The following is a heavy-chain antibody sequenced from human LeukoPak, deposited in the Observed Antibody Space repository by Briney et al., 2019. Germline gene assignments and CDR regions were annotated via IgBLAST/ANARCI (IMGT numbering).Heavy chain of an antibody. Sequence: GGSLRLSCAASGFTVSSNYMSWVRQAPGKGLEWVSVIYSGGSRYYADSVKGRFTISRDNAKKTLYLQMNTLRAEDTAMYYCARAIAEAGTDSWGQGTLVTVSS. V-gene: IGHV3-53*01. CDR1: GFTVSSNY. D-gene: IGHD6-19*01. CDR3: ARAIAEAGTDS. J-gene: IGHJ4*02. CDR2: IYSGGSR.